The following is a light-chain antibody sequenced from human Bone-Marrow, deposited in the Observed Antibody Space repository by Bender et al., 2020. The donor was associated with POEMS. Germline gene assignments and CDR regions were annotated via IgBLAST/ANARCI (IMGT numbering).Light chain of an antibody. V-gene: IGLV3-19*01. Sequence: SSELTQDPAVSVALGQTVRITCQGDSLRSYSATWYQQKPGQVPVLVIYGQNNRPSGIPDRFSGSKSGTSASLAISGLQSEDEADYYCAAWDDSLNGPYWVFGGGTKLTVL. J-gene: IGLJ3*02. CDR2: GQN. CDR1: SLRSYS. CDR3: AAWDDSLNGPYWV.